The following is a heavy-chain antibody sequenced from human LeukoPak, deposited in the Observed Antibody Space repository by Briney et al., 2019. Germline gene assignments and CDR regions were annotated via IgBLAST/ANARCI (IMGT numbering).Heavy chain of an antibody. Sequence: ASVKVSCKASGYXFTGYYMHWVRQAPGQGREWMGWVSPYNDNTNYAQNFQGRVTMTTDTSTNLAYMELRSLRYDDTAVYYCAREGHDYGDNTPDYWGRGTLVTVSS. D-gene: IGHD4-17*01. CDR3: AREGHDYGDNTPDY. V-gene: IGHV1-18*04. CDR1: GYXFTGYY. CDR2: VSPYNDNT. J-gene: IGHJ4*02.